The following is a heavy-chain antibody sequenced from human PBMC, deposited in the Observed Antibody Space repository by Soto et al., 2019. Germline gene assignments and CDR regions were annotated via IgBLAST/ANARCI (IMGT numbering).Heavy chain of an antibody. J-gene: IGHJ6*03. CDR3: PRLRIAGAYSYYCMDV. D-gene: IGHD6-13*01. Sequence: SETLSLTCTVSGGSISSSSYYWGWIRQPPGKGLEWIGSIYYSGSTYYNPSLKSRVTISVDTSKHQFSLKLSSVTAADTAVYYCPRLRIAGAYSYYCMDVWGRGTTVTGAS. CDR2: IYYSGST. V-gene: IGHV4-39*01. CDR1: GGSISSSSYY.